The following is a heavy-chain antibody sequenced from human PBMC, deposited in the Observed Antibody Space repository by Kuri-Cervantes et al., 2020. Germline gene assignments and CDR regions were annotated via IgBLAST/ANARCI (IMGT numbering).Heavy chain of an antibody. CDR2: ISSSSSYI. V-gene: IGHV3-21*04. CDR1: GFTFSSYS. D-gene: IGHD6-6*01. Sequence: GGSLRLSCAASGFTFSSYSLNWVRQAPGKGLEWVSSISSSSSYIYYADSVKGRFTISRDNAKNSLYLQMNSLRSDDTAVYYCATEYSSSSPFDYWGQGTLVTVSS. J-gene: IGHJ4*02. CDR3: ATEYSSSSPFDY.